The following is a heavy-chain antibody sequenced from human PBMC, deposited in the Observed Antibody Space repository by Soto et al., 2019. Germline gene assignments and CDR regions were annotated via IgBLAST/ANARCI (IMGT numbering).Heavy chain of an antibody. CDR1: GFTFSSYS. CDR2: ISSSSSYI. D-gene: IGHD4-17*01. V-gene: IGHV3-21*01. J-gene: IGHJ4*02. Sequence: GGSLRLSCAASGFTFSSYSMNWVRQAPGKGLEWVSSISSSSSYIYYADSVKGRFTISRDNAKNSLYLQMNSLRAEDTAVYYCARDRRVYGEGDYWGQGTLVTVSS. CDR3: ARDRRVYGEGDY.